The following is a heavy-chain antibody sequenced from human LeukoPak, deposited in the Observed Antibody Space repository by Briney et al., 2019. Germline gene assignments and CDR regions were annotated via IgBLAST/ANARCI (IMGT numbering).Heavy chain of an antibody. CDR1: GLTFSNHV. D-gene: IGHD5-24*01. Sequence: PGGSLRLSRAASGLTFSNHVMKWVRQAPGKGLEWVSSVSSTGGGTYYADSVKGRFTISRDNSKNTLYLQMNSLRAEDTAVYHCAKGRRDGRGSGLSDIWGQGTMVTVSS. CDR2: VSSTGGGT. CDR3: AKGRRDGRGSGLSDI. V-gene: IGHV3-23*01. J-gene: IGHJ3*02.